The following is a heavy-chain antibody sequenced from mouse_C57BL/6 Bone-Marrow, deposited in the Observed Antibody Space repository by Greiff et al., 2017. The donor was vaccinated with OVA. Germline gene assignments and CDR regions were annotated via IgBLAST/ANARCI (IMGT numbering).Heavy chain of an antibody. J-gene: IGHJ4*01. CDR3: TTNPGTDY. D-gene: IGHD3-3*01. V-gene: IGHV14-4*01. Sequence: VQLQQSGAELVRPGASVKLSCTASGFNIKDDYMHWVKQRPEQGLEWIGWLDPENGDTEYASKFQGKATITADTSSNTAYLQLSSLTSEDTAVYYCTTNPGTDYWGQGTSVTVSS. CDR2: LDPENGDT. CDR1: GFNIKDDY.